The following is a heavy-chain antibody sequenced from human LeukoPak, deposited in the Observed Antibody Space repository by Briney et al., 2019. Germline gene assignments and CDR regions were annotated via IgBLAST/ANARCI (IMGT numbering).Heavy chain of an antibody. Sequence: SETLSLTCTVSGGSISSGSYYWSWIRQPAGKGLEWIGRIYTSGSTNYNPSLKSRVTISVDTSKNQFSLKLSSVTAADTAVYYCARCPSSVPTFDYWGQGTLVTVSS. J-gene: IGHJ4*02. CDR2: IYTSGST. V-gene: IGHV4-61*02. CDR1: GGSISSGSYY. CDR3: ARCPSSVPTFDY.